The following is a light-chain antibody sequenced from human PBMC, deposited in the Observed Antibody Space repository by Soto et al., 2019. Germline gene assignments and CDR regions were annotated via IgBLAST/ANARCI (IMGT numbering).Light chain of an antibody. CDR3: QRYNNWPPIT. V-gene: IGKV3-15*01. CDR1: QSVSGN. J-gene: IGKJ5*01. CDR2: GAS. Sequence: EIVMTQSPATLSVSPGERATLSCRASQSVSGNLAWYQQKPGQTPRLLIYGASTRATGIPARFSGSGSGTEFTLTISSLQSEDFAIYYCQRYNNWPPITFGQGTRLEIK.